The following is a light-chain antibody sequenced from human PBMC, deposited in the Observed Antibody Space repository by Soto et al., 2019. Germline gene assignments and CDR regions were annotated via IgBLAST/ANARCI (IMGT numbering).Light chain of an antibody. J-gene: IGKJ5*01. CDR2: ASS. Sequence: DIQLTQSPSFLSASVGDRVTITCRASQGISSYLAWYQQTPGKAPQLLIYASSTLQSSVPSRFSGSGSATEFTLTISNLQPEDFATYFCQQLNTFPITFGQGTRL. CDR3: QQLNTFPIT. V-gene: IGKV1-9*01. CDR1: QGISSY.